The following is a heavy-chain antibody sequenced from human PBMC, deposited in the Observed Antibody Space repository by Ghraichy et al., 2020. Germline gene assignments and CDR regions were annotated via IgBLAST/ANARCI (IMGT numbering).Heavy chain of an antibody. Sequence: GGSLRLSCAASGFTVSSNDMSWVRQAPGKGLEWVAGIYSGGSTYYSDAVKGRFTISRDNSKNTLYLQMNSLRAEDTAVYYCARELDTMIPDAFDIWGQGTMDTVAS. CDR1: GFTVSSND. CDR3: ARELDTMIPDAFDI. V-gene: IGHV3-53*01. CDR2: IYSGGST. J-gene: IGHJ3*02. D-gene: IGHD3-22*01.